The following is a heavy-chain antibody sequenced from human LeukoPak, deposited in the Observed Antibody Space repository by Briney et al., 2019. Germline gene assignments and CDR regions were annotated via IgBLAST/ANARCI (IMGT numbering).Heavy chain of an antibody. CDR2: IYSGGST. CDR1: GFTVSSNY. Sequence: GGSLRLSCAASGFTVSSNYMSWVCQAPGKGLEWVSVIYSGGSTYYADSVKGRFTISRDNSKNTLYLQMNSLRAEDTAVYYCTFLQAAAGTGLDYWGQGTLVTVSS. D-gene: IGHD6-13*01. CDR3: TFLQAAAGTGLDY. J-gene: IGHJ4*02. V-gene: IGHV3-66*01.